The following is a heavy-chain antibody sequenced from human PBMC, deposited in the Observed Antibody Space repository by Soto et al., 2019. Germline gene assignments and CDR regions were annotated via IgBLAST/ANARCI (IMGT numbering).Heavy chain of an antibody. J-gene: IGHJ5*02. CDR2: TFHGGNT. CDR1: GAPITWGDYS. D-gene: IGHD2-2*01. V-gene: IGHV4-30-2*01. Sequence: PSETLSLTCALSGAPITWGDYSWNWIRQPPGKGLEWIGYTFHGGNTYYNPSHRSRFIRSVDRATSQFSLRMSSVTATDTAVDYCASGRVVGPAAVMFDYLNPWGQGARGTDSS. CDR3: ASGRVVGPAAVMFDYLNP.